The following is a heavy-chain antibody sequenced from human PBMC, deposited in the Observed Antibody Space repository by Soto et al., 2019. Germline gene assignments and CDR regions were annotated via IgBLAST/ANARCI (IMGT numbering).Heavy chain of an antibody. D-gene: IGHD5-12*01. V-gene: IGHV1-2*04. CDR2: INPNSGGT. CDR1: GYTFTGYY. CDR3: ARELDVYSGYDLHYYYGMDV. Sequence: QVQLVQSGAEVKKPGASVKVSCKASGYTFTGYYMHWVRQAPGQGLEWMGWINPNSGGTNYAQKFQGWVTMTRDTTISTAYMELSRLRSDDTAVYYCARELDVYSGYDLHYYYGMDVWGQGTTVTVSS. J-gene: IGHJ6*02.